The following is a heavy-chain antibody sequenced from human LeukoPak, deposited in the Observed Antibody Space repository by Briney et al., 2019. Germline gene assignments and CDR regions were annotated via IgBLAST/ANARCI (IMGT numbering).Heavy chain of an antibody. D-gene: IGHD3-10*01. CDR3: AKDLLYGSGSYSWGVFDY. Sequence: PGGSLRLSCAASGFTFTSYAMSWVRQAPGKGLEWVSGISGSGGSTVYADSVKGRFTISRDNSKNTLYLQMNSLRAEDTAVYYCAKDLLYGSGSYSWGVFDYWGQGTLVTVSS. CDR2: ISGSGGST. J-gene: IGHJ4*02. V-gene: IGHV3-23*01. CDR1: GFTFTSYA.